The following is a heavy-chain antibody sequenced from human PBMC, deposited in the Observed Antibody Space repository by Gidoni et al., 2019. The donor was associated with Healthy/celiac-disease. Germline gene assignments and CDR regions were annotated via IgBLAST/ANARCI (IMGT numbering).Heavy chain of an antibody. J-gene: IGHJ4*02. CDR1: GFTFSSYS. D-gene: IGHD3-16*02. Sequence: EVQLVESGGGLVKPGGSRRLSCAASGFTFSSYSMNWVRQAPGKGLELVSSISSSSSYIYYADSVKGRFTISRDNAKNSLYLQMNSLRAEDTAVYYCASLGVWGSYRYTTDDYWGQGTLVTVSS. V-gene: IGHV3-21*01. CDR3: ASLGVWGSYRYTTDDY. CDR2: ISSSSSYI.